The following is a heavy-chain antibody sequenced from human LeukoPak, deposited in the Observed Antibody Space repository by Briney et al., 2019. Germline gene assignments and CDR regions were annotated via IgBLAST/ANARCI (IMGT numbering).Heavy chain of an antibody. V-gene: IGHV4-34*01. CDR2: INHSGST. Sequence: PSETLSLTCAVYGGSSSGYLWSWIRQPPGKGLEWIGDINHSGSTNYNPSLKSPVTISVDTSKNQFSLKLSSVTAADTAVYYCAVRYCSGGSCYTNWFDPWGQGTLVTVSS. J-gene: IGHJ5*02. CDR1: GGSSSGYL. D-gene: IGHD2-15*01. CDR3: AVRYCSGGSCYTNWFDP.